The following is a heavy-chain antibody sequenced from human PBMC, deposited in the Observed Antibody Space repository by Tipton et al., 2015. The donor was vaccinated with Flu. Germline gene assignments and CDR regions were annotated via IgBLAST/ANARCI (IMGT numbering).Heavy chain of an antibody. CDR2: INPASGAM. J-gene: IGHJ4*02. V-gene: IGHV1-2*02. CDR3: ARGGGYRHYGY. D-gene: IGHD5-18*01. Sequence: QLVQSGAEVKKPGASVKVSCKASGYTITDHFIHWVRQAPGQGLEWVGWINPASGAMKSARNFQGRVTMTRDTSIGTVYMELSSLKSDDTALYYCARGGGYRHYGYWGQGTLVTVSS. CDR1: GYTITDHF.